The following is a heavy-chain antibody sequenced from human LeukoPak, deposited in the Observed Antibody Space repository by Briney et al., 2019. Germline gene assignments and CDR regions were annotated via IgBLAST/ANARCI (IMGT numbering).Heavy chain of an antibody. V-gene: IGHV1-69*01. J-gene: IGHJ5*02. CDR2: IIPIFGTA. D-gene: IGHD1-26*01. CDR3: ARSLNSGSYPSGS. CDR1: GGTFSSYA. Sequence: SVKVSCKASGGTFSSYAISWVRQAPGQGLEWMGGIIPIFGTANYAQKFQGRVTITADESTSTAYMELSSLRSEDTDVYYCARSLNSGSYPSGSWGQGTLVTVSS.